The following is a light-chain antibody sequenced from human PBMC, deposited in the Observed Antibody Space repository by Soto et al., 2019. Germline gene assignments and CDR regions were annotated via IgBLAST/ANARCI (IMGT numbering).Light chain of an antibody. CDR2: GAS. V-gene: IGKV3-20*01. J-gene: IGKJ1*01. CDR1: QSVSSSY. CDR3: QQYGRSPWT. Sequence: TQSPGTLSLSPGDRATLSCRASQSVSSSYLAWYQQKPGQAPGLLIYGASSRATGIPDRFSGSGSGTDFTLTISRLEPEDFAVYYCQQYGRSPWTFGQGTKVDIK.